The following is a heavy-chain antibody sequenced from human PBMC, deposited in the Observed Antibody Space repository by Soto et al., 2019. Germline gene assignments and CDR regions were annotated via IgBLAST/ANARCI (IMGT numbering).Heavy chain of an antibody. V-gene: IGHV4-34*01. CDR1: GGSFSGYY. J-gene: IGHJ6*03. D-gene: IGHD4-4*01. Sequence: SETLSLTCAVYGGSFSGYYWSWIRQPPGKGLEWIGEINHSGSTNYNPSLKSRVTISVDTSKNQFSLKLSSVTAADTAVYYCAREDYTYYYYYMDVWGKGTTVTVSS. CDR3: AREDYTYYYYYMDV. CDR2: INHSGST.